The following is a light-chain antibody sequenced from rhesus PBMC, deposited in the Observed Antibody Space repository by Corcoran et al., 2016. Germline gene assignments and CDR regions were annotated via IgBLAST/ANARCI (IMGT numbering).Light chain of an antibody. CDR2: DDA. CDR1: NIGSKN. J-gene: IGLJ1*01. Sequence: SYDLSQPLSVSVSPGQTARITCGGNNIGSKNVHWYQQKPSQAPLLVLYDDAHRPSGIPERFSGSNSGGTATLTISGVKAGDEADYFCQVWDSVTVHDIFGGGTRLTVL. V-gene: IGLV3-36*02. CDR3: QVWDSVTVHDI.